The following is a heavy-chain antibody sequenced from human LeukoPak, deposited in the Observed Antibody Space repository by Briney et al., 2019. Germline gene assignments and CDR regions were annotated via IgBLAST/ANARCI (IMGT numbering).Heavy chain of an antibody. CDR2: ISYDGSNK. Sequence: PGRSLRLSCAASGFTFSSYGMHWVRQAPGKGLEWVAVISYDGSNKYYADSVKGRFTISRDNSKNTLYLQMNSLRAEDTAGYYCGEEAVVLWFGEPYFDWWGQGTLVTVSS. CDR3: GEEAVVLWFGEPYFDW. D-gene: IGHD3-10*01. CDR1: GFTFSSYG. V-gene: IGHV3-30*18. J-gene: IGHJ4*02.